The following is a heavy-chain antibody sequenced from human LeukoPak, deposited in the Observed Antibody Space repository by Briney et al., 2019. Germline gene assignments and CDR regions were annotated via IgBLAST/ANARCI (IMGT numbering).Heavy chain of an antibody. D-gene: IGHD3-10*01. CDR1: GFTFSSYA. CDR2: ITGNGGST. Sequence: PGGTLRLSCAASGFTFSSYAMTWVRQAPGRGLEWVSGITGNGGSTYYADSVKGRFTISRDNSKNTLYLQMNSLRAEDAAIFYCAKTAVTWFGESIDYWGQGTLVTVSS. CDR3: AKTAVTWFGESIDY. J-gene: IGHJ4*02. V-gene: IGHV3-23*01.